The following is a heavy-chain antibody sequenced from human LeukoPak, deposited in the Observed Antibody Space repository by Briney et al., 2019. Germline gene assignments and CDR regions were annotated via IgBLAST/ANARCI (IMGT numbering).Heavy chain of an antibody. V-gene: IGHV4-4*07. CDR3: AIQDITYFDISSWYYNWFDP. CDR1: GCSISSYY. CDR2: IYTSGSN. Sequence: SETLSLTCTVSGCSISSYYWSWIRQPAGKGLEWIGRIYTSGSNNYNPSLKSRVTMSVDTSKNQFRLTLSSVTAADAELCDRAIQDITYFDISSWYYNWFDPWGQGTLVTVSS. J-gene: IGHJ5*02. D-gene: IGHD6-13*01.